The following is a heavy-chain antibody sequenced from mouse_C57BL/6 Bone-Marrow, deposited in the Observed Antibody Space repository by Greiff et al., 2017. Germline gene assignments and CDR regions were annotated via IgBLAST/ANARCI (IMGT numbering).Heavy chain of an antibody. Sequence: EVMLVESGAGLVKPGGSLKLSCAASGFTFSSYAMSWVRQTPEKRLEWVAYISSGGDYIYYADTVKGRFTISRDNARNTLYLQMSSLKSEDTAMYYCTRVPIEVPGYFDYWGQGTTLTVSS. CDR2: ISSGGDYI. CDR3: TRVPIEVPGYFDY. D-gene: IGHD6-1*01. V-gene: IGHV5-9-1*02. J-gene: IGHJ2*01. CDR1: GFTFSSYA.